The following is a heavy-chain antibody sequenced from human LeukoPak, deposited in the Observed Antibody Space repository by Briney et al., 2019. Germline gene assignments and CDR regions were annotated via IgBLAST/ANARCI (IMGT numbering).Heavy chain of an antibody. CDR2: ISSSSSYI. V-gene: IGHV3-21*01. CDR3: ASPSLGAYSYGTKPFDY. Sequence: GGSLRLSCAASGFTFSSYSMNWVRQAPGKGLEWVSSISSSSSYIYYADSVKRRFTISRDNAKNSLYLQMNRLRAEDTAVYYCASPSLGAYSYGTKPFDYWGQGTLVTVSS. D-gene: IGHD5-18*01. J-gene: IGHJ4*02. CDR1: GFTFSSYS.